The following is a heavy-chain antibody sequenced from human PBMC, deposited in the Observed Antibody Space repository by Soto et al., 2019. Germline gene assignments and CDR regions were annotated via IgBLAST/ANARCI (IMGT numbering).Heavy chain of an antibody. CDR3: AREPMVRAAHGFDI. D-gene: IGHD3-10*01. CDR2: IYYSGST. J-gene: IGHJ3*02. Sequence: PSETLSLTCTVSGGSISSGGYYWSWIRQHPGKGLEWIGYIYYSGSTYYNPSLKSRVTISVDTSKNQFSLKLSSVTAADTAVYYCAREPMVRAAHGFDIWGQGTMVTVSS. V-gene: IGHV4-31*03. CDR1: GGSISSGGYY.